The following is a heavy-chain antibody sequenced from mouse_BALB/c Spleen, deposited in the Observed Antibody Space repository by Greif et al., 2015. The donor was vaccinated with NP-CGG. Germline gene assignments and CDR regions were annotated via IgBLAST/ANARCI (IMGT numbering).Heavy chain of an antibody. CDR2: IDPENGNT. CDR1: GFNIKDYY. D-gene: IGHD2-1*01. J-gene: IGHJ2*01. CDR3: AYGNYVDY. Sequence: EVKLMESGAELVRPGALVKLSCKASGFNIKDYYMHWVEQRPEQGLEWIGWIDPENGNTIYDPKFQGKASITADTSSNTAYLQLSSLTSEDTAVYYCAYGNYVDYWGQGTTLTVSS. V-gene: IGHV14-1*02.